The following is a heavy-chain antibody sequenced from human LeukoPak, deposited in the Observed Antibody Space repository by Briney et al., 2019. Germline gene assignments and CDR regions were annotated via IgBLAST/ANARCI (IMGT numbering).Heavy chain of an antibody. CDR2: INHSGSP. CDR1: GESFSGYD. D-gene: IGHD5-12*01. V-gene: IGHV4-34*01. J-gene: IGHJ4*02. Sequence: KSSETLSLTCAVYGESFSGYDWTWIRQPPGEGLEWIGEINHSGSPNYNPSLKSRVTISPDTSKNQFSLKMRSMTAADTAVYYCARARGTVAIDYWGQGTLVTVSS. CDR3: ARARGTVAIDY.